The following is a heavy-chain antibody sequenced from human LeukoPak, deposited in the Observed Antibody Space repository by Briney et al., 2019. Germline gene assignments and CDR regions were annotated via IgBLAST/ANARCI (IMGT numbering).Heavy chain of an antibody. CDR3: ARSLYYGSEDAFDI. CDR2: INPNSGST. CDR1: GYTFTGYY. D-gene: IGHD3-10*01. Sequence: ASVKVSCKASGYTFTGYYMHWVRQAPGQGLEWMGWINPNSGSTNYAQKFQGRVTMTRDTSISTAYMELSRLRSDDTAVYYCARSLYYGSEDAFDIWGQGTMVTVSS. V-gene: IGHV1-2*02. J-gene: IGHJ3*02.